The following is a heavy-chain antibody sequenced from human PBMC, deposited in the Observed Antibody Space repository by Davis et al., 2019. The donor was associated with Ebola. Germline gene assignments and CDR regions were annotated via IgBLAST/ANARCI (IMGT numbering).Heavy chain of an antibody. CDR1: AFTASSNH. V-gene: IGHV3-53*05. CDR3: ATTQWLREFDN. CDR2: FYDQST. J-gene: IGHJ4*02. Sequence: PGGSLRLSCTASAFTASSNHMSWVRQAPGTGLEWVSVFYDQSTAYADAVRGRFIISRDKSNNTLYLEMSSLRVDDTAVYYCATTQWLREFDNWGQGTLVTVAS. D-gene: IGHD6-19*01.